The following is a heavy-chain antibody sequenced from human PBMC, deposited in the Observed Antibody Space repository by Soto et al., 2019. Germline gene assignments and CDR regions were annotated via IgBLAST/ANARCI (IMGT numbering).Heavy chain of an antibody. CDR1: GLPFSAHY. CDR2: TETKANGYTT. CDR3: TVDIVGTGSY. J-gene: IGHJ4*02. Sequence: EVQLVESGGALVQPAGSLRPSCAAPGLPFSAHYRDGFRRTPGKGLEWVGRTETKANGYTTTYAASVKGSFTISGDESNNSLYLQMNSLKTEDTAVYYCTVDIVGTGSYWGQGTLVTVSS. D-gene: IGHD5-12*01. V-gene: IGHV3-72*01.